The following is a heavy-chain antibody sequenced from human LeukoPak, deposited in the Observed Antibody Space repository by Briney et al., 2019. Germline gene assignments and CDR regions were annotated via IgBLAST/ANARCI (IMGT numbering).Heavy chain of an antibody. CDR1: GFTFSSYE. CDR3: KRLVTGWYNIVY. J-gene: IGHJ4*02. CDR2: ISSSGSAM. V-gene: IGHV3-48*03. Sequence: PGGSLRLSCAASGFTFSSYEMNWVRQAPGKGLEWVSYISSSGSAMHYVDSVKGRFTISRDNAKNSLHLQMNSLRAEDTAVYYYKRLVTGWYNIVYWGQGNLVTVSS. D-gene: IGHD6-19*01.